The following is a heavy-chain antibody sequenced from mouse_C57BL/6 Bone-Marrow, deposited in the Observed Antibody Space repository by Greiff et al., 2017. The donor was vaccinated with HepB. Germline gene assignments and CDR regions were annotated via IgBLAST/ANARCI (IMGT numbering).Heavy chain of an antibody. CDR2: INPYNGGT. CDR1: GYTFTDYY. V-gene: IGHV1-19*01. Sequence: VQLQQSGPVLVKPGASVKMSCKASGYTFTDYYMNWVKQSHGKSLEWIGVINPYNGGTSYNQKFKGKATLTVDKSSSTAYMELNSLTSEDSAVYYCARYGWYPYYFDYWGQGTTLTVSS. CDR3: ARYGWYPYYFDY. J-gene: IGHJ2*01. D-gene: IGHD1-1*02.